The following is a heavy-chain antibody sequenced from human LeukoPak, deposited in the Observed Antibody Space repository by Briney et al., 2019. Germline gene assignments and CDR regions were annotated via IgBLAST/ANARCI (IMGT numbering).Heavy chain of an antibody. D-gene: IGHD2-21*02. CDR1: GFTFSSYG. CDR2: RWYDGSNK. J-gene: IGHJ3*02. Sequence: PGGSLRLSCAPSGFTFSSYGVHWVGEAPGKGLEGLAVRWYDGSNKYYAHSVKSRFNISRDNSKNTLYLQMHSLRAEDTAVYYCARRPGLLHDAFAIWGQGTMVTVSS. V-gene: IGHV3-33*01. CDR3: ARRPGLLHDAFAI.